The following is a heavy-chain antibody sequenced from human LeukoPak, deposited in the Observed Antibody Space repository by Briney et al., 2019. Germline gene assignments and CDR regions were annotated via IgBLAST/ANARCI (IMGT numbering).Heavy chain of an antibody. CDR3: ARAGDGYKPYYYYYGMDV. CDR2: IYSGGST. Sequence: PGGSLRLSCAASGFTVSTNYMSWVRQAPGKGLKWVSFIYSGGSTYYADSVEGRFTISRDNSKNTLYLQMNSLRAEDTAVYYCARAGDGYKPYYYYYGMDVWGQGTTVTVSS. J-gene: IGHJ6*02. V-gene: IGHV3-53*01. CDR1: GFTVSTNY. D-gene: IGHD5-24*01.